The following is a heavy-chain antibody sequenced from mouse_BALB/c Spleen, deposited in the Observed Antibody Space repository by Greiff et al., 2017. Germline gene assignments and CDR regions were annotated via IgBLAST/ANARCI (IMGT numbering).Heavy chain of an antibody. Sequence: EVMLVESGGGLVQPGGSRKLSCAASGFTFSSFGMHWVRQAPEKGLEWVAYISSGSRTIYYADTVKGRFTISSDNPKNTLFLQMTSLRSEDTAMYYCARDYGGSYGSFDVWGAGTTVTVSS. CDR2: ISSGSRTI. CDR3: ARDYGGSYGSFDV. V-gene: IGHV5-17*02. D-gene: IGHD1-1*01. CDR1: GFTFSSFG. J-gene: IGHJ1*01.